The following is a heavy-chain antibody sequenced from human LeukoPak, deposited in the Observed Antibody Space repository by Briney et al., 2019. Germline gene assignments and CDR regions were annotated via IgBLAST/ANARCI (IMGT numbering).Heavy chain of an antibody. J-gene: IGHJ4*01. CDR2: IDPSDSYT. CDR1: GYSFTSYW. D-gene: IGHD6-13*01. CDR3: ARPYSSSWYEVSAFDY. Sequence: GESLKISCKGSGYSFTSYWISWVRQMPGKGLEWMGRIDPSDSYTNYSPSFQGHVTISADKSISTAYLQWSSLKASDTAMYYCARPYSSSWYEVSAFDYWGQEPWSPSPQ. V-gene: IGHV5-10-1*01.